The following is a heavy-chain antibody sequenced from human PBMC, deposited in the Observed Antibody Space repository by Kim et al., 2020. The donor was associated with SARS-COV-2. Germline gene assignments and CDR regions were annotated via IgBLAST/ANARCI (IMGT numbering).Heavy chain of an antibody. CDR1: GYTFTSYD. Sequence: ASVKVSCKASGYTFTSYDINWVRQATAQGLEWMGWMNPNSGNTGYAQKFQGRVTMTRNTSISTAYMELSSLRSEDTAVYYCARGDDILTGYQGFDPWGQGTLVTVSS. J-gene: IGHJ5*02. CDR2: MNPNSGNT. D-gene: IGHD3-9*01. CDR3: ARGDDILTGYQGFDP. V-gene: IGHV1-8*01.